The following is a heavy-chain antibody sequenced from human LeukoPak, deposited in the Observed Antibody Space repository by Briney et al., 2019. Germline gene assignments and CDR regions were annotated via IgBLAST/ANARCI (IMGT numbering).Heavy chain of an antibody. J-gene: IGHJ4*02. CDR1: GLTLSSYV. D-gene: IGHD3-22*01. CDR3: ARDLEDYYDSSGYTYYFDC. V-gene: IGHV3-30-3*01. CDR2: ISYVVSNK. Sequence: PGGSLRLSCAVSGLTLSSYVMHWVRQAPGKGLKGVAGISYVVSNKYYADSVKGRFTISRDNSKDTLYLQMNSLRAEDTAAYYCARDLEDYYDSSGYTYYFDCWGQGTLVTVSS.